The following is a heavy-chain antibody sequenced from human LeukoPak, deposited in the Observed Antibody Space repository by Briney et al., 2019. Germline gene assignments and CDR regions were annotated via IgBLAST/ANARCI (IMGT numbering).Heavy chain of an antibody. J-gene: IGHJ4*02. CDR1: GFTFSSYA. CDR2: ISGSGGST. Sequence: GGSLRLSCAASGFTFSSYAMSWVRQAPGKGLEGVSAISGSGGSTYYADSVKGRFTISRDNSKNTLYLQMNSLRAEDTAVYYCAKYWDSSGYYYDYWGQGTLVTVSS. CDR3: AKYWDSSGYYYDY. V-gene: IGHV3-23*01. D-gene: IGHD3-22*01.